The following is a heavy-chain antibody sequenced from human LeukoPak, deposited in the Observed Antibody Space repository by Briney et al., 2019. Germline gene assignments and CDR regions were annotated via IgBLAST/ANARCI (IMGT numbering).Heavy chain of an antibody. CDR1: GFTFSSYS. Sequence: TGGSLRLSRAASGFTFSSYSMDWVRQAPGKGLEWVSYISAISSSSTYYADSVKGRFTISRDNAKNSLYLQMNSLRAEDTALYYCARERDWGRKISFDYWGQGTLVTVSS. J-gene: IGHJ4*02. CDR2: ISAISSSST. D-gene: IGHD3-16*01. CDR3: ARERDWGRKISFDY. V-gene: IGHV3-48*04.